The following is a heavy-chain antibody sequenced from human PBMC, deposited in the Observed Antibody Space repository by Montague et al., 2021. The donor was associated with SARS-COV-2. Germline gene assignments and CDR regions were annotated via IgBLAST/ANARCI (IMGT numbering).Heavy chain of an antibody. D-gene: IGHD5-12*01. CDR3: ARGGGGYDYFFNYYGMDV. J-gene: IGHJ6*02. CDR2: LTSSGTTI. Sequence: SLRLSCAASRFTFSSYEMNWVRQAPGKGLEWVSYLTSSGTTIYYADSVKGRFTISRDNAKSSLYLQMNSLRAEDTAVYYCARGGGGYDYFFNYYGMDVWGQGTTVTVSS. V-gene: IGHV3-48*03. CDR1: RFTFSSYE.